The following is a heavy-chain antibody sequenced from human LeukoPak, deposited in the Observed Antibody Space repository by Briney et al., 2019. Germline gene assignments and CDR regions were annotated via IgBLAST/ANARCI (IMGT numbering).Heavy chain of an antibody. V-gene: IGHV3-23*01. CDR1: GFTFSSYG. D-gene: IGHD5-24*01. Sequence: PGGSLRLSCAASGFTFSSYGMSWVRQAPGKGLEWVSAISGSGGSTYYADSVKGRFTIPRDNSKNTLYLQMNSLRAEDTAVYYCAKVCRGRDGYNFWFDYWGQGTLVTVSS. J-gene: IGHJ4*02. CDR2: ISGSGGST. CDR3: AKVCRGRDGYNFWFDY.